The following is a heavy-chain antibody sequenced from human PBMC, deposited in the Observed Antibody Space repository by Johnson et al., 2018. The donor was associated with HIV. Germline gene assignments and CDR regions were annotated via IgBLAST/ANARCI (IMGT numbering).Heavy chain of an antibody. D-gene: IGHD4-23*01. CDR2: INWNGGST. Sequence: VQLVESGGGVVRPGRSLRLSCTASGFSFDDYGMNWVRQAPGKGLEWVTGINWNGGSTGYAESVKGRFTISRDNSKNTMYLQMNSLRTEDTAVYYCANLGDYGGNNGFDIWGQGTMVTVSS. CDR3: ANLGDYGGNNGFDI. V-gene: IGHV3-20*04. CDR1: GFSFDDYG. J-gene: IGHJ3*02.